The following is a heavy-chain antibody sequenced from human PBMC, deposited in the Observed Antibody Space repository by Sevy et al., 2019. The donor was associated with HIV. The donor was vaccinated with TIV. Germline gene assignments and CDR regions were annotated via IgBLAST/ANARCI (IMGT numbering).Heavy chain of an antibody. CDR3: ARGGAGRQFDYYYYMDV. CDR1: GVSITRSY. Sequence: SETLSLTCNVSGVSITRSYWNWIRQTPGKGLEWIAFVYYTGKTNYNPSLKSRVTVSLDTSKGQFSLKLSSVTAAETAVYYCARGGAGRQFDYYYYMDVWGKGTTVTVSS. CDR2: VYYTGKT. V-gene: IGHV4-59*01. D-gene: IGHD6-6*01. J-gene: IGHJ6*03.